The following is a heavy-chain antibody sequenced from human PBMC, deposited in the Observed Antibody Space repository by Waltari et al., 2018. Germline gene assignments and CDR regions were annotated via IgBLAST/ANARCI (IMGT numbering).Heavy chain of an antibody. CDR3: ARLLGRGSYDAFDI. CDR2: IYYSGST. Sequence: QLQLQESGPGLVKPSETLSLTCTVSGGSISSSSYYWGWIRQPPGKGLEWIGSIYYSGSTYYNPSLKSRVTISVDTSKNQFSLKLSSVTAADTAVYYCARLLGRGSYDAFDIWGQGTMVTVSS. V-gene: IGHV4-39*07. D-gene: IGHD1-26*01. CDR1: GGSISSSSYY. J-gene: IGHJ3*02.